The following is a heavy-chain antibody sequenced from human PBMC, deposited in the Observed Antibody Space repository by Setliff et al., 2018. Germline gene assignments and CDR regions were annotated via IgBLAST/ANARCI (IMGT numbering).Heavy chain of an antibody. D-gene: IGHD1-26*01. CDR1: GYTFTNYG. V-gene: IGHV1-2*02. Sequence: ASVKVSCKASGYTFTNYGITWVRQTPGQGLEWMGWINPISGGANYAQKFQGRVTLTRDTSIDTAFMELRSLTSDDTAVYYCAIHTLPLGGTLFDLWGQGTPVTVSS. CDR3: AIHTLPLGGTLFDL. CDR2: INPISGGA. J-gene: IGHJ5*02.